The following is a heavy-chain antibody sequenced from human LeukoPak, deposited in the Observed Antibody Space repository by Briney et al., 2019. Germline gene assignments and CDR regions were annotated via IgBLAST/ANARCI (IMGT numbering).Heavy chain of an antibody. D-gene: IGHD3-10*01. CDR1: GGSISSSNW. CDR2: IYHSGST. J-gene: IGHJ4*02. CDR3: ARGSRGSGSYQYYFDY. V-gene: IGHV4-4*02. Sequence: KASGTLSLTCAVSGGSISSSNWWSWVRQPPGKGLEWIGEIYHSGSTNYNPSLKSRVTISVDKSKNQFSLKLSSVTAADTAVYYCARGSRGSGSYQYYFDYWGQGTLVTVSS.